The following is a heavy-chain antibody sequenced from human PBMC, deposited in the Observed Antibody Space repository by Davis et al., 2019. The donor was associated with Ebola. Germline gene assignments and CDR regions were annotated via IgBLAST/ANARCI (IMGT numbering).Heavy chain of an antibody. Sequence: PGGSLRLSCAASGFTFSSYSMNWVRQAPGKGLEWVSSISSSSSYIYYADSVKGRFTISRDNAKNSLYLQMNSLRAEDTAVYYCARSSYYDFWSGYYTGTGYYYYGMDVWGQGTTVTVSS. V-gene: IGHV3-21*01. D-gene: IGHD3-3*01. J-gene: IGHJ6*02. CDR3: ARSSYYDFWSGYYTGTGYYYYGMDV. CDR2: ISSSSSYI. CDR1: GFTFSSYS.